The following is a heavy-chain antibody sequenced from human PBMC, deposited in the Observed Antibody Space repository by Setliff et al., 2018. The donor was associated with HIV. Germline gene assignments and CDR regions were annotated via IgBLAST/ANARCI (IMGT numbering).Heavy chain of an antibody. J-gene: IGHJ6*03. CDR1: GFTFSSYT. CDR3: ARGSVFWDRGNHYQYMDV. D-gene: IGHD3-10*01. CDR2: ISSSSSYI. Sequence: GGSLRLSCAASGFTFSSYTMNWVRQAPGQGLEWVSSISSSSSYIHYADSVKGRFTISRDNAKNSLYLQMNSLRAEDTAVYYCARGSVFWDRGNHYQYMDVWAKGTTVTVSS. V-gene: IGHV3-21*01.